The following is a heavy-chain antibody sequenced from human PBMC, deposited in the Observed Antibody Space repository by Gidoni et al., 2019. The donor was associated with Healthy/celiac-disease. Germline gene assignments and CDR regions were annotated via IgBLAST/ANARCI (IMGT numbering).Heavy chain of an antibody. CDR1: GFTFSSYA. Sequence: EVQLLESGGGLVQPGGSLRLSCAASGFTFSSYAMIWVRQAPGKGLEWVSAISGSGGSTYYADAVKGRFTISRDNSKNTLYLQMNSLRAEDTAVYYCAKDPAYSNYDNWFDPWGQGTLVTVSS. V-gene: IGHV3-23*01. D-gene: IGHD4-4*01. CDR2: ISGSGGST. J-gene: IGHJ5*02. CDR3: AKDPAYSNYDNWFDP.